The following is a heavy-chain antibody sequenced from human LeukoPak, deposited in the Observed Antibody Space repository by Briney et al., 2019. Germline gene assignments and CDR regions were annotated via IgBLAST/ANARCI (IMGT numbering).Heavy chain of an antibody. V-gene: IGHV4-59*01. CDR2: IYYSGST. J-gene: IGHJ4*02. D-gene: IGHD2-8*01. Sequence: PSETLSLTCTVSGGSISSYYWSWIRQPPEKGLEWIGYIYYSGSTNYNPSLKSRVTISVDTSKNQFSLKLSSVTAAGTAVYYCARVLYSMSIAYWGQGTLVTVSS. CDR3: ARVLYSMSIAY. CDR1: GGSISSYY.